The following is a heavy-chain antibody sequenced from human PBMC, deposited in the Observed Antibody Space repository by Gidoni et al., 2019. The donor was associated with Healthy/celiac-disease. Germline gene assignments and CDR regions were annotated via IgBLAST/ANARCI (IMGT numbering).Heavy chain of an antibody. V-gene: IGHV3-7*01. J-gene: IGHJ4*02. Sequence: EVQLVESGGGLVQPGGSLGLSCAASGCTFRSYWMSWVRQAPGKGLEWVANIKQDGSEKYYVDSVKGRFTISRDNAKNSLYLQMNSLRAEDTAVYYCARVTWSAVAGYYFDYWGQGTLVTVSS. CDR2: IKQDGSEK. D-gene: IGHD6-19*01. CDR1: GCTFRSYW. CDR3: ARVTWSAVAGYYFDY.